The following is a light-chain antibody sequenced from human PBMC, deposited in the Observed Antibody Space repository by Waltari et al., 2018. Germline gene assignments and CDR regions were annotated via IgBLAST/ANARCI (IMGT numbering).Light chain of an antibody. Sequence: DIQMTHSPSSLSASVGDRVTITFRASQGISNYLAWYQQKPGKVPKLLIYAASTLQSGVPSRFSGSGSGTDFTLTISSLQPEDVATYYCQKYNSAPTWTFGQGTKVEIK. V-gene: IGKV1-27*01. J-gene: IGKJ1*01. CDR2: AAS. CDR3: QKYNSAPTWT. CDR1: QGISNY.